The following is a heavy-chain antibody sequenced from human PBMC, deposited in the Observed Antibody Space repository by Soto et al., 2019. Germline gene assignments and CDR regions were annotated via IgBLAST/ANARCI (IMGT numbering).Heavy chain of an antibody. CDR3: ARRGYGSRWHNVYMDV. J-gene: IGHJ6*03. Sequence: EAQLVESGGGLVQQGGSLRLSCAASGFTFSNDEMHWVRQATGKGLEYVSGISNNGAHTDYAKSVKGRFTISRDNSENTLYLQMGSLRAEDMALYYCARRGYGSRWHNVYMDVWGKGTTVTVSS. V-gene: IGHV3-64*01. D-gene: IGHD1-26*01. CDR1: GFTFSNDE. CDR2: ISNNGAHT.